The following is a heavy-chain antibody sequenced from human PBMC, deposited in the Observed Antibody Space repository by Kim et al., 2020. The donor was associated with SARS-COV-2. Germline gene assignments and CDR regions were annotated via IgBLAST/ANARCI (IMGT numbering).Heavy chain of an antibody. V-gene: IGHV3-48*02. CDR3: ARERNYHGSGSYYSGYFQH. D-gene: IGHD3-10*01. Sequence: GRFTISRDNAKNSLYLQMNSLRDEDTAVYYCARERNYHGSGSYYSGYFQHWGQGTLVTVSS. J-gene: IGHJ1*01.